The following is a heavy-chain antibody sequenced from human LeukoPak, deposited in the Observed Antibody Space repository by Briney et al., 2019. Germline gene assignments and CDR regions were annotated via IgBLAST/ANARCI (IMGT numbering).Heavy chain of an antibody. CDR1: GFTFSDYY. J-gene: IGHJ4*02. CDR2: ISGGGDDI. Sequence: GGSLRLSCAASGFTFSDYYMTWIRQAPGKGLEVVSYISGGGDDINYADCVRGRFTISRDNAKNSLYLQMNSLRVEDTAVYYCAKDLGGSTSLWGQGTLVTVSS. V-gene: IGHV3-11*04. D-gene: IGHD2-2*01. CDR3: AKDLGGSTSL.